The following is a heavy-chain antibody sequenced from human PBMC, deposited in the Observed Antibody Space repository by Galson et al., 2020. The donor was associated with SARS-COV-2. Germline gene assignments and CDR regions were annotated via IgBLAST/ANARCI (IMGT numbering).Heavy chain of an antibody. V-gene: IGHV4-39*01. CDR1: GGSLSSANYY. CDR3: VRIRSPSWVDI. Sequence: SETLSLTCRISGGSLSSANYYWAYIRQPPGKGLEWIGSIVYSGYSTYQSSLKTRISMSVDTSRNQFSLNLTSVTAADTGVYFCVRIRSPSWVDIWGPGSLVTVSS. J-gene: IGHJ5*01. D-gene: IGHD2-15*01. CDR2: IVYSGYS.